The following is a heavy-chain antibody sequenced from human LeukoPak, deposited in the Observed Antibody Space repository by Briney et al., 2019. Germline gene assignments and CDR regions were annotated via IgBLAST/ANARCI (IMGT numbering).Heavy chain of an antibody. V-gene: IGHV4-39*07. CDR3: ARDHPPAD. CDR1: GGSISSSSYY. CDR2: IYYSGST. Sequence: SETLSLTCTVSGGSISSSSYYWGWIRQPPGKGLEWIGSIYYSGSTYYNPSLKSRVTISVDTSKNQFSLKLSSVTAADTAVYYCARDHPPADWGQGTLVTVSS. J-gene: IGHJ4*02.